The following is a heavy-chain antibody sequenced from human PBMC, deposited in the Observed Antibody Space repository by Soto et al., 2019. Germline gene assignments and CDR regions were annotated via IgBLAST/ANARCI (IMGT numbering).Heavy chain of an antibody. Sequence: VGSLRLSCAASGFTFTNAWMTWVRQGPGKGLEWVGRIKSKSDGGTIDYAAPVKGRFTISRDDSKNTLYLQMNSLKTEDTAVYYCTTGPNLRPLAAFDIWGQGTVVTVSS. CDR2: IKSKSDGGTI. CDR3: TTGPNLRPLAAFDI. V-gene: IGHV3-15*01. J-gene: IGHJ3*02. CDR1: GFTFTNAW.